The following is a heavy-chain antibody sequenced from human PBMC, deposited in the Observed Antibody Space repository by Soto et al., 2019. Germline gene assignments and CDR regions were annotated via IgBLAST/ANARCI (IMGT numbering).Heavy chain of an antibody. CDR3: ARTQTYVLLWFGEDTDY. V-gene: IGHV3-30-3*01. D-gene: IGHD3-10*01. CDR1: GFTFSSYA. Sequence: QVQLVESGGGVVQPGRSLRLSCAASGFTFSSYAMHWVRQAPGKGLEWVAVISYDGSNKYYADSVKGRFTISRDNSKNTLYLQMNSLRAEDTAVYYCARTQTYVLLWFGEDTDYWGQGTLVTVSS. CDR2: ISYDGSNK. J-gene: IGHJ4*02.